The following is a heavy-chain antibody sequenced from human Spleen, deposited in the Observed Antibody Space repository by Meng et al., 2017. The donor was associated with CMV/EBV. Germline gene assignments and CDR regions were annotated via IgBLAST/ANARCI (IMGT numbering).Heavy chain of an antibody. Sequence: ASVKVSCKASGYTFSTYGISWVRQAPGQGLEWMGWISTYNGKTKYAQKLQGRVTMTTDTPTTTASMELRSLTSDDTAVYYCARGPSSRGGYYDFWSGYPEFDYWGQGTLVTVSS. D-gene: IGHD3-3*01. CDR2: ISTYNGKT. J-gene: IGHJ4*02. CDR1: GYTFSTYG. V-gene: IGHV1-18*01. CDR3: ARGPSSRGGYYDFWSGYPEFDY.